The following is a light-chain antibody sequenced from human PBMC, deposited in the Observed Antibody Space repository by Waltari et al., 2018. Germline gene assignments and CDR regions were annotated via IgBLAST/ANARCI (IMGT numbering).Light chain of an antibody. CDR1: QAISSY. Sequence: DIQMSQSPSSLSASVGDRVTITCRASQAISSYLNWYHHKPGKAPKLLIYYANSLASGVPSRFSGSGSDTEFTLTLSNLQPEDSATYCCPQGNSNPYTFGQGTKIEI. CDR3: PQGNSNPYT. J-gene: IGKJ2*01. CDR2: YAN. V-gene: IGKV1-17*02.